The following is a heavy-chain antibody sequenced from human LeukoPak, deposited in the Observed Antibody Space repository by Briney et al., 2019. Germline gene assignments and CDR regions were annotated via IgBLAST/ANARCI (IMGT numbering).Heavy chain of an antibody. CDR2: IIPILGIA. J-gene: IGHJ3*02. D-gene: IGHD2-15*01. CDR3: ARDPSALGYCSGGSCYVGAFDI. V-gene: IGHV1-69*04. CDR1: GGTFSSYA. Sequence: SVKVSCKASGGTFSSYAISWVRQAPGQGLEWMGRIIPILGIANYAQKFQGRVTITADKSTSTAYMELSSLRSEDTAVYYCARDPSALGYCSGGSCYVGAFDIWGQGTMVTVSS.